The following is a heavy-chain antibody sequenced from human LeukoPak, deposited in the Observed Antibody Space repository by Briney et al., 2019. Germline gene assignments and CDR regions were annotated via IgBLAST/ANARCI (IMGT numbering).Heavy chain of an antibody. CDR2: INPNSGGT. V-gene: IGHV1-2*02. CDR3: ARDSRWLQLFGWFDP. J-gene: IGHJ5*02. D-gene: IGHD5-24*01. Sequence: GASVKVSCKASGYTFTGYYMHWVRQAPGQGLEWMGWINPNSGGTNYAQKFQGRVTMTRDTSISTAYMELSRLRSDDTAVYYCARDSRWLQLFGWFDPWGQGTLVTVSS. CDR1: GYTFTGYY.